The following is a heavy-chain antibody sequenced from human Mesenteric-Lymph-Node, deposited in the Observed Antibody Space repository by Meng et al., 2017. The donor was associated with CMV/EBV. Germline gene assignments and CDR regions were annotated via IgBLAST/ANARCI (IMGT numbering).Heavy chain of an antibody. CDR2: IRSKANSYAT. CDR3: AGNLGAEYSDY. Sequence: GESLKISCVASGFTFSVSSVNWVRQVSGKGLEWVGHIRSKANSYATAYTASVSGRFTISRDDSKNTAYLEMSSLRVEDTAVYHCAGNLGAEYSDYWGQGTLVTVSS. J-gene: IGHJ4*02. CDR1: GFTFSVSS. D-gene: IGHD3-16*01. V-gene: IGHV3-73*01.